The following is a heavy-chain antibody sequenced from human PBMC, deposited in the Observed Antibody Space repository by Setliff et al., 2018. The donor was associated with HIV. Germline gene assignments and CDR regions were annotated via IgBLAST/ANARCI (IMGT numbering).Heavy chain of an antibody. CDR1: ADSISSYY. CDR3: ARALIRAPFDY. J-gene: IGHJ4*02. Sequence: SETLSLTCTVSADSISSYYWSWIRQPPGTGLEWIGYIYHSGSTNYNPYLKGRVTISVDTSKDQFSLNLRSVTAADTAVYYCARALIRAPFDYWGQGVLVTVSS. CDR2: IYHSGST. V-gene: IGHV4-59*01.